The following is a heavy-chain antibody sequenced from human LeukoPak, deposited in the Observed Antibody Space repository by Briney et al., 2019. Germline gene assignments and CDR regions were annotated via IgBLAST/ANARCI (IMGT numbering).Heavy chain of an antibody. CDR1: GFTVSSNY. V-gene: IGHV3-66*01. J-gene: IGHJ4*02. CDR2: IYSGGST. CDR3: ARGRPYDYVWASYLPFDY. Sequence: GGSLRLSCAASGFTVSSNYMSWVRQAPGKGLEWVSVIYSGGSTYYADSVKGRFTISRDNSKNTLYLQMNSLRAEDTAVYYCARGRPYDYVWASYLPFDYWGQGTLVTVSS. D-gene: IGHD3-16*02.